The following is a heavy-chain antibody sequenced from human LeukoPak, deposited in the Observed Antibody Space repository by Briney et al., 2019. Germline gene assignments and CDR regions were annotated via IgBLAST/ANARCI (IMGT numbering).Heavy chain of an antibody. V-gene: IGHV1-18*01. CDR2: ISAYNGNT. CDR1: GDTFTSYG. Sequence: ASVKVSCKASGDTFTSYGFTWVRQAPGQGLEWMGWISAYNGNTNYAQKLQGRITMTTDTSTTTVCMELRSLRSDDTAMYYCARGGASGPQGFDYWGQGTLVTVSS. CDR3: ARGGASGPQGFDY. D-gene: IGHD1-26*01. J-gene: IGHJ4*02.